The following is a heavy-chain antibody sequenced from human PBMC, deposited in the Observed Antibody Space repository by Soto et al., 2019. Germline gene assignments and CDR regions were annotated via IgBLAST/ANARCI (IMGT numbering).Heavy chain of an antibody. J-gene: IGHJ3*02. CDR1: GYNFKTYW. CDR3: ARQQRYIGTMNIDAFDI. Sequence: GESLKISCKGFGYNFKTYWIAWVRQMPGQGLEWMGIIYPGDSDTTYSPSFQGQVTISVDKTISTAYLQLSSLKASDTAMYYCARQQRYIGTMNIDAFDIWGQGTMVTVSS. V-gene: IGHV5-51*01. CDR2: IYPGDSDT. D-gene: IGHD1-1*01.